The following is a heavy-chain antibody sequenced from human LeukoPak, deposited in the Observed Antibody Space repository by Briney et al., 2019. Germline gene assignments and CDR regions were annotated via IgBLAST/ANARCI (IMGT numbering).Heavy chain of an antibody. Sequence: GASLKISCRGSGYSFTTYWIGWVRQMPGKGREWMGIIYPGDSDTRYSPSFQGQVTMSADKSINTAYLQWSSLKASDTAMYYCARRQGCSSTSCPPDSWGQGTLVTVSS. CDR3: ARRQGCSSTSCPPDS. CDR2: IYPGDSDT. D-gene: IGHD2-2*01. J-gene: IGHJ4*02. V-gene: IGHV5-51*01. CDR1: GYSFTTYW.